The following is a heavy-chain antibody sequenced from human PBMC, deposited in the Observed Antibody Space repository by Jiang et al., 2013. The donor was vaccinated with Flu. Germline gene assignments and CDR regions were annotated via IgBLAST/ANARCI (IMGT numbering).Heavy chain of an antibody. V-gene: IGHV6-1*01. CDR3: VRGGPIAVPGVDDAFDI. D-gene: IGHD6-19*01. Sequence: SQTLSLTCAISGDSVSSNSAAWNWIRQSPSRGLEWLGRTYYRSKWCNDYALSVKSRITINPDTSKNQFSLQLNSVTPEDTAVYYCVRGGPIAVPGVDDAFDIWGRGTMVTVSS. J-gene: IGHJ3*02. CDR1: GDSVSSNSAA. CDR2: TYYRSKWCN.